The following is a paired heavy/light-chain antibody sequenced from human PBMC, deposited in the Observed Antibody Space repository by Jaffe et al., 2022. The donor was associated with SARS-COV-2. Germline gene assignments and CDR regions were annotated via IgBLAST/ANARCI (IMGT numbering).Light chain of an antibody. Sequence: QLVLTQSPSASASLGASVRLTCTLTNGHSSYGIAWHQQQPEKGPRYLLKLNSDGSHSRGDGIPDRFSGSSSGAEHYLTISSLQSEDEADYYCHTWTTGFQVFGGGTKLTVL. CDR2: LNSDGSH. J-gene: IGLJ3*02. CDR3: HTWTTGFQV. V-gene: IGLV4-69*01. CDR1: NGHSSYG.
Heavy chain of an antibody. CDR3: ARGLIYHASGAGDLGDY. CDR2: IYHSGSA. J-gene: IGHJ4*02. Sequence: QVQLQQWGAGLLKPSETLSLTCAVYGGSFSGYYWSWIRQPPGKGLEWIGEIYHSGSANYNPSLKSRVTMSVGTSKKQFYLKLTSVTAADTAVYYCARGLIYHASGAGDLGDYWGPGTLVIVSS. CDR1: GGSFSGYY. V-gene: IGHV4-34*02. D-gene: IGHD3-10*01.